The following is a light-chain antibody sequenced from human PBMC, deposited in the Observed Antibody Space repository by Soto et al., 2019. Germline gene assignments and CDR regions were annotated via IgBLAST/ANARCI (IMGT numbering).Light chain of an antibody. V-gene: IGKV3-20*01. CDR2: GAS. J-gene: IGKJ1*01. CDR3: QQYGDLPPT. CDR1: QSVTYDQ. Sequence: EIVVTQAPDTLSLSPWERATLSCRASQSVTYDQLAWYRQTPGQAPRLLIYGASSRAAGIPDRFSGSGSGTDFTLTISRLEPEDFVVYHCQQYGDLPPTFGQGTKVDIK.